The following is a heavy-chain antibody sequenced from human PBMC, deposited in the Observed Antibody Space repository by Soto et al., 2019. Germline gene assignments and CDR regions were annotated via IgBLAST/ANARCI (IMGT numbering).Heavy chain of an antibody. D-gene: IGHD1-26*01. Sequence: GASVKVSCKASGYTFTSYAMHWVRQAPGQRLEWMGWINAGNGNTKYSQKFQGRVTITRDTSASTAYMELSSLRSEDTAVYYCATSGIVGATPRGSYWGQGTLVTVSS. V-gene: IGHV1-3*01. CDR1: GYTFTSYA. CDR2: INAGNGNT. J-gene: IGHJ4*02. CDR3: ATSGIVGATPRGSY.